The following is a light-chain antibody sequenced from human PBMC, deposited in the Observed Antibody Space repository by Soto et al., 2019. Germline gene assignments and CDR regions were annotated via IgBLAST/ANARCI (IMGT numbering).Light chain of an antibody. V-gene: IGLV2-14*01. J-gene: IGLJ1*01. CDR3: SSFTSSITYV. CDR2: EVS. CDR1: SSDVGGYNY. Sequence: QSVLTQPASVSGSPGQSITISCTGTSSDVGGYNYVSWYQQNPGKAPKLMIYEVSNRPSGVSNRFSGSKSGNTASLTISGLQAEDEADYYCSSFTSSITYVFGTGTKVTVL.